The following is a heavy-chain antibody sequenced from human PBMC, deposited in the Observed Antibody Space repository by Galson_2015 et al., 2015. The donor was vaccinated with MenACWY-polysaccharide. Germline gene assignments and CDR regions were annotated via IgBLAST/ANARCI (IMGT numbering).Heavy chain of an antibody. Sequence: QSGAEVKKPGESLKISCKASGYIFNNYWIGWVRQMPDKGLEWMGRIFPDNSDPRYSPSFQGQVTVSVDKSTSTAYLHLSGLKASDTGMYYCARLRGLGGQFYCDFWDQGSLVTVSS. CDR2: IFPDNSDP. J-gene: IGHJ4*02. CDR1: GYIFNNYW. D-gene: IGHD4-23*01. CDR3: ARLRGLGGQFYCDF. V-gene: IGHV5-51*03.